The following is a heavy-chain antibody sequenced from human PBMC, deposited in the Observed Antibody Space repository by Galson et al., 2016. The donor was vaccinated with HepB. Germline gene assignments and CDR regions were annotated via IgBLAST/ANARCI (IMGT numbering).Heavy chain of an antibody. V-gene: IGHV3-30*18. J-gene: IGHJ3*02. CDR2: ISYDGSKK. D-gene: IGHD3-10*01. Sequence: SLRLSCAASGFIFSSYGMHWVRQAPGKGLEWVALISYDGSKKYYADSVKGRSTISRDNSKNTLYLEMNSLRAEDTAVYYCAKVDGEGWFGEFYDAFDIWGQGTMVTVSS. CDR1: GFIFSSYG. CDR3: AKVDGEGWFGEFYDAFDI.